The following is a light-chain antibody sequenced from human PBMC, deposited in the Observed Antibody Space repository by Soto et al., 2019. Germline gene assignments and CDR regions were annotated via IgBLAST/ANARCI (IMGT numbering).Light chain of an antibody. V-gene: IGLV2-11*01. Sequence: QSALTQPSSVSASPGQSVTISCTGTSSNVGGYNYVSWYQQNPGKAPKLIIYDASKRPSGVPDRFSGSKSGNAASLTISELQAEDEADYYCCSYAANYNLVFGGGTKLTVL. CDR2: DAS. J-gene: IGLJ2*01. CDR1: SSNVGGYNY. CDR3: CSYAANYNLV.